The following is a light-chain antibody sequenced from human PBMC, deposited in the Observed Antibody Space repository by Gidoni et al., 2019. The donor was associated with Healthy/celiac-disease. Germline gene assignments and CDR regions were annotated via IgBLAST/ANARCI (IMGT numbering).Light chain of an antibody. CDR2: DAS. V-gene: IGKV1-5*01. J-gene: IGKJ2*01. Sequence: DIQMTQSPSTLSASVGDRVTIPCRASQSISSWLAWYQQKPGKAAKLLIYDASSLESGVPSRFSGSGSGTEFTLTISSLQPDEFATYYCQQYNSYPYMYTFGQGTKLEIK. CDR1: QSISSW. CDR3: QQYNSYPYMYT.